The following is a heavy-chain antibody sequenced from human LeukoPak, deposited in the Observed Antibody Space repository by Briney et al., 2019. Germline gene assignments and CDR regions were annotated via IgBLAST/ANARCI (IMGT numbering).Heavy chain of an antibody. CDR2: IFSRSESI. CDR1: GFTFGAYT. D-gene: IGHD3-22*01. V-gene: IGHV3-21*01. J-gene: IGHJ4*02. CDR3: ARDFFHSSDSRPFDY. Sequence: GGSLRLSCAASGFTFGAYTINWVRQAQGQGLEWVSCIFSRSESILYADSVKGRFAISRDNAKNSLYLQMDSLRVEDTAVYYCARDFFHSSDSRPFDYWGQGTLVTVSS.